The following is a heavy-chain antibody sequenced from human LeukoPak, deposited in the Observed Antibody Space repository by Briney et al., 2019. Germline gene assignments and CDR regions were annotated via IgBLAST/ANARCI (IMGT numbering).Heavy chain of an antibody. J-gene: IGHJ4*02. Sequence: PGGSLRLSCVASGLSISNCWMHWVRLVPGKGLMWVSRIRVDGTNTTYADSVKGRFTVSRDDAKNTLYLQMNSLRAEDTAVYYCAASDYFHFWGQGTLVSVSS. CDR1: GLSISNCW. CDR2: IRVDGTNT. V-gene: IGHV3-74*01. CDR3: AASDYFHF.